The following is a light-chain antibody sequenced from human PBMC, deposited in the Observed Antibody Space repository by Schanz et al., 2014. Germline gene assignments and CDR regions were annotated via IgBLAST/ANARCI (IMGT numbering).Light chain of an antibody. Sequence: EIVLTQSPGTLSLSPGERATLSCRASQSVGSSYLAWYQQRPGQAPRLLIYGASSRSPGIPDRFSGSGSGTDFTLTISRLEPEDFAVYYCQQYGSSPRTFGQGTKVEIK. CDR3: QQYGSSPRT. CDR1: QSVGSSY. J-gene: IGKJ1*01. CDR2: GAS. V-gene: IGKV3-20*01.